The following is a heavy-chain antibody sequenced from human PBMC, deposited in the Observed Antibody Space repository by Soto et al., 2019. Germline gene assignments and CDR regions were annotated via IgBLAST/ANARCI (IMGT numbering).Heavy chain of an antibody. CDR3: AKGGYCNGGSCYGSFDY. J-gene: IGHJ4*02. D-gene: IGHD2-15*01. CDR1: GFTFDEYA. CDR2: ISWNSGSI. V-gene: IGHV3-9*01. Sequence: EVQLVESGGGLVQPGRSLRLSCAASGFTFDEYAVHWVRQAPGKGLEWVSGISWNSGSIGYADSVKGRFTISRDNAKNSLYLQMNSLRAEDTALYYCAKGGYCNGGSCYGSFDYWGQGTLVTVSS.